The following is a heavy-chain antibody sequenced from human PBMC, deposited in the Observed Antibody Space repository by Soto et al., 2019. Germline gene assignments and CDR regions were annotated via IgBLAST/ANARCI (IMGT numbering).Heavy chain of an antibody. CDR2: ISYDGSNK. V-gene: IGHV3-30*18. D-gene: IGHD3-10*01. Sequence: GGSLRLSCAASGFTFSSYGMHWVRQAPGKGLEWVAVISYDGSNKYYADSVKGRFTISRDNSKNTLYLQMNSLRAEDTAVYYCAKDPAGITMVRGVIIYWGQGTLVTVSS. CDR1: GFTFSSYG. CDR3: AKDPAGITMVRGVIIY. J-gene: IGHJ4*02.